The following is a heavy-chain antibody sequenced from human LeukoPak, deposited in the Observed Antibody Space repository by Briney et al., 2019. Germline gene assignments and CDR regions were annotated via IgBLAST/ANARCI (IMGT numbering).Heavy chain of an antibody. Sequence: GGSLRLSCAASGFTFSSYGMHWVRQAPGKGLEWVAFIRYDGSNKYYADSVKGRFTISRDNSKNTLYLQMNSLRAEDTAVYYCAREPPLGGYFDWSPHAFDIWGQGTMVTVSS. V-gene: IGHV3-30*02. J-gene: IGHJ3*02. CDR2: IRYDGSNK. CDR3: AREPPLGGYFDWSPHAFDI. CDR1: GFTFSSYG. D-gene: IGHD3-9*01.